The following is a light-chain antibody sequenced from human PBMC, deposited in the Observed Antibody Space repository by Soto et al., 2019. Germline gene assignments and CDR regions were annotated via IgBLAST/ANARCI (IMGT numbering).Light chain of an antibody. Sequence: EIVLTQSPGTLSSSPGERATLSCSASQTVTSNYLAWYQQKPGQAPRLLFFGASIRATGLPDRFSGGGSGTDFTLTISRLEHEDFAVYYCQQYGSSPGTFGQGTKVDI. J-gene: IGKJ1*01. CDR3: QQYGSSPGT. CDR2: GAS. CDR1: QTVTSNY. V-gene: IGKV3-20*01.